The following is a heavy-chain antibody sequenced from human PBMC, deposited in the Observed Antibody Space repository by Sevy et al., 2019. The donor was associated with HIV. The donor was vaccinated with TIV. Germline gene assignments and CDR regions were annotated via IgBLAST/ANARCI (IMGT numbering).Heavy chain of an antibody. CDR1: GFTFSSYG. CDR3: AKGGQWLVRDWFDP. J-gene: IGHJ5*02. CDR2: IPYDGSNK. V-gene: IGHV3-30*18. Sequence: GGSLRLSCAASGFTFSSYGMHWVRQAPGKGLDWVTVIPYDGSNKYYADSVKGRFTISRDNSKNTLYLQMNSLRVEDTAVYYCAKGGQWLVRDWFDPWGQGTLVTVSS. D-gene: IGHD6-19*01.